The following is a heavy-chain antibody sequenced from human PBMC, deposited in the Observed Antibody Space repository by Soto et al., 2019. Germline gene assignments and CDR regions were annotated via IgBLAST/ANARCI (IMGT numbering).Heavy chain of an antibody. CDR3: ARDSRSWIQLWALDY. CDR1: GFTFSNYA. CDR2: ISYDGSNK. D-gene: IGHD5-18*01. V-gene: IGHV3-30-3*01. Sequence: QVQLVESGGGVVKPGRSLRLSCAASGFTFSNYAMHWVRQAPGKGLEWVAVISYDGSNKYYADSVKGRFTISRDNSENTLYLHMNSLRAEDTAVYYCARDSRSWIQLWALDYWGQETLVTVSS. J-gene: IGHJ4*02.